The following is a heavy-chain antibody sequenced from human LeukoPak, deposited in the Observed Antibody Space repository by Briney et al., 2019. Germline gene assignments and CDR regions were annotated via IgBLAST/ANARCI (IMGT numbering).Heavy chain of an antibody. CDR3: ASFRYCSSTSCPEGEFDP. D-gene: IGHD2-2*01. V-gene: IGHV3-11*01. J-gene: IGHJ5*02. Sequence: GGSLRLSCAASGFTFSDYYMSWILQAPEKGLEWVSYISSSGSTIYYADSVKGRFTISRDNAKNSLYLQMNSLRAEDTAVYYCASFRYCSSTSCPEGEFDPWGQGTLVTVSS. CDR1: GFTFSDYY. CDR2: ISSSGSTI.